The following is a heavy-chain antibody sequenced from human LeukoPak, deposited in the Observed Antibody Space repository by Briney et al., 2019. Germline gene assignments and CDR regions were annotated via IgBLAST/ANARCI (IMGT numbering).Heavy chain of an antibody. J-gene: IGHJ3*02. V-gene: IGHV4-59*01. CDR1: GGSMSSSY. CDR2: IYYSGST. D-gene: IGHD5-18*01. Sequence: SETLSLTCTVSGGSMSSSYWSWIRQPPGKGLEWIGYIYYSGSTNYNPSLKSRVTISVDTSKNQFSLKLSSVTAADTAVYYCAKGGGYSYGTAFCDIWGQGTMVTVSS. CDR3: AKGGGYSYGTAFCDI.